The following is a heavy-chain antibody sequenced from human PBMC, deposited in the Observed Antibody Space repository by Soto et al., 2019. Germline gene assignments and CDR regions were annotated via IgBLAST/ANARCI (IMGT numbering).Heavy chain of an antibody. CDR3: ARKYYYGSGSFNCFDP. V-gene: IGHV1-69*06. D-gene: IGHD3-10*01. CDR1: GGTFSSYA. Sequence: QVQLVQSGAEVKKPGSSVKVSCKASGGTFSSYAISWVQQAPGQGLEWMGGIIPIFGTANYAQKFQGRVTITADKSTSTPYRELSSVRSEDTALYYCARKYYYGSGSFNCFDPWGQGTLVTVSS. J-gene: IGHJ5*02. CDR2: IIPIFGTA.